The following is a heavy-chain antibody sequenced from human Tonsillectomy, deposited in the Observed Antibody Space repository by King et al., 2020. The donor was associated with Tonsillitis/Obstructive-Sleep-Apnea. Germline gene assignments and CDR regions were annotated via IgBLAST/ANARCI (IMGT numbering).Heavy chain of an antibody. Sequence: VQLVESGGGLVKPGGSLRLSCAASGFTFSNAWMNWVRQAPGKGLEWVGRIKSKTDGGTTDYAAPVKGRFTISRDDSKNTLYPQMNSLKTEDTAVYYCTTLRITMIVVPTNIWGQGTMVTVSS. CDR2: IKSKTDGGTT. D-gene: IGHD3-22*01. J-gene: IGHJ3*02. CDR1: GFTFSNAW. CDR3: TTLRITMIVVPTNI. V-gene: IGHV3-15*07.